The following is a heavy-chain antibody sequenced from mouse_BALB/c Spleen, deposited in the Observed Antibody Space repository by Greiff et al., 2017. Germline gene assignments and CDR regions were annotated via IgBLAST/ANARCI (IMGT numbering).Heavy chain of an antibody. CDR3: ARSGDGYYDYAMDY. D-gene: IGHD2-3*01. Sequence: EVNVVESGGGLVQPGGSRKLSCAASGFTFSSFGMHWVRQAPEKGLEWVAYISSGSSTIYYADTVKGRFTISRDNPKNTLFLQMTSLRSEDTAMYYCARSGDGYYDYAMDYWGQGTSVTVSS. V-gene: IGHV5-17*02. CDR2: ISSGSSTI. J-gene: IGHJ4*01. CDR1: GFTFSSFG.